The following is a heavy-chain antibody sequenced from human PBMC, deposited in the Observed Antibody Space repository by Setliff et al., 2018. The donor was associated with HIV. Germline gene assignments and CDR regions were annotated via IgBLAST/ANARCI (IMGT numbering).Heavy chain of an antibody. J-gene: IGHJ4*02. V-gene: IGHV4-4*09. CDR1: GVSISGHF. CDR2: IYTSGTT. D-gene: IGHD2-8*02. CDR3: ARLIHTGLLYFDY. Sequence: SETLSLTCFVFGVSISGHFWGWIRQPPGKGLEWIGYIYTSGTTEYNPSLDSRVTISVDTSRDQFSLNLRSVTAADTALYFCARLIHTGLLYFDYWGLGMLVTVSS.